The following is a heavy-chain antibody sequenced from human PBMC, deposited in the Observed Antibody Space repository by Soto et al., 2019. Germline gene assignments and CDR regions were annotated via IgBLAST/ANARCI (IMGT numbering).Heavy chain of an antibody. CDR2: ISSSGSTA. CDR1: GFTFSRFE. D-gene: IGHD3-10*01. Sequence: GVSLRLSCAASGFTFSRFELHWVRQAPGKGLEWISYISSSGSTAYYASSLEGRFTISRDNANNSVYLQMDSLRDEDTALYYCTRAAWFPYLSFYWGQGALVTVHS. CDR3: TRAAWFPYLSFY. V-gene: IGHV3-48*03. J-gene: IGHJ4*02.